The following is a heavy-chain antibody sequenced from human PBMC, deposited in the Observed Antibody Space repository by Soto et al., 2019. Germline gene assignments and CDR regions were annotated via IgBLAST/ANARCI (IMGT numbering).Heavy chain of an antibody. Sequence: VKVSCKASGYTFTGYYMHWVRQAPGQGLEWMGWINPNSGGTNYAQKFQGRVTMTRDTSISTAYMELSRLRSDDTAVYYCARSWDSSSPDAFDIWGQGTMVTVSS. J-gene: IGHJ3*02. CDR2: INPNSGGT. D-gene: IGHD6-13*01. V-gene: IGHV1-2*02. CDR1: GYTFTGYY. CDR3: ARSWDSSSPDAFDI.